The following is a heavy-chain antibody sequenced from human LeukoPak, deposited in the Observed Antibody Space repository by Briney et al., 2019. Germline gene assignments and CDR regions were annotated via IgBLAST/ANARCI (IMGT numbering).Heavy chain of an antibody. CDR2: TYYGGTT. J-gene: IGHJ3*01. V-gene: IGHV4-31*03. D-gene: IGHD3-10*01. CDR1: GGSINTGDYY. CDR3: AGDLVNYYGSGTYVHGFDV. Sequence: PSQTLSLTCTVSGGSINTGDYYWPWIRQHPGKGREWLGYTYYGGTTSYNPSLKSRLIISLDTSNNQFSLRVNSVTAADTAVYFCAGDLVNYYGSGTYVHGFDVWGQGTMVKVSA.